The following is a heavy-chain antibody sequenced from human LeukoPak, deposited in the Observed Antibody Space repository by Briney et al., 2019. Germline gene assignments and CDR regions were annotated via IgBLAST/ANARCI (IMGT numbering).Heavy chain of an antibody. CDR1: GGTFSSHA. CDR2: IIPIFGTA. CDR3: GYGSGANYYYYGMDV. J-gene: IGHJ6*04. Sequence: VASVKVSCKASGGTFSSHAISWVRQAPGQGLEWMGGIIPIFGTANYAQKFQGRVTITADKSASTAYMELSSLRSEDTAVYYCGYGSGANYYYYGMDVWGKGTTVTVSS. D-gene: IGHD3-10*01. V-gene: IGHV1-69*06.